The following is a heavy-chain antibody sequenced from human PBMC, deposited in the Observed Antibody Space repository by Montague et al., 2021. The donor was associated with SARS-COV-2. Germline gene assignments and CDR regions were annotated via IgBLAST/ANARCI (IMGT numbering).Heavy chain of an antibody. CDR1: GDSIISNNW. J-gene: IGHJ5*02. CDR3: ARLISMSRGPIRHYMWFDP. V-gene: IGHV4-4*02. CDR2: IYHLGGT. D-gene: IGHD3-10*01. Sequence: SETLSLTCAVSGDSIISNNWWSRVRQTPHKGLEWIGEIYHLGGTNYNPSLESRITMSIDKSNNQFSLTLTSVTVADTAVYHCARLISMSRGPIRHYMWFDPWGPGTLVTVSS.